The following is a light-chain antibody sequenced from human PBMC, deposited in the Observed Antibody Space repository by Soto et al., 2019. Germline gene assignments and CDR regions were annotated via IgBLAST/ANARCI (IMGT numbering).Light chain of an antibody. CDR3: HYYGGP. CDR1: QSVSSNY. CDR2: AAS. V-gene: IGKV3-20*01. J-gene: IGKJ4*01. Sequence: EIVLTQSPGTLSLSPGERATLSCRASQSVSSNYLAWYQLKPGQAPRLLIYAASTRATGIPDRFSGSGSGTDFTLTISRVEPEDFAVYYCHYYGGPFGGGTKIEIK.